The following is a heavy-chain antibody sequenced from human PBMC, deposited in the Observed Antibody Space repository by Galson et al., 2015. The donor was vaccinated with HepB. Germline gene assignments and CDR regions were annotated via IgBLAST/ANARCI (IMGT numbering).Heavy chain of an antibody. CDR3: ARDTYYYDSSGSNY. V-gene: IGHV3-48*01. CDR1: GFTFSSYS. CDR2: ISSSSSTI. Sequence: SLRLSCAASGFTFSSYSMNWVRQAPGKGLEWVSYISSSSSTIYYADSVKGRFTISRDNAKNSLYLQMNSLRAEDTAVYYCARDTYYYDSSGSNYWGQGTLVTVSS. J-gene: IGHJ4*02. D-gene: IGHD3-22*01.